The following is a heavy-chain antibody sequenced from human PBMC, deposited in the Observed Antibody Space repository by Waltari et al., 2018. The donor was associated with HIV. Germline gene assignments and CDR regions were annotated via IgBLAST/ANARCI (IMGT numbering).Heavy chain of an antibody. J-gene: IGHJ4*02. CDR3: VREYSSSRFFDY. D-gene: IGHD6-13*01. V-gene: IGHV3-74*01. CDR1: GFIFSSYW. Sequence: EGLMVESGGGLVQPGGSLRLSCEASGFIFSSYWMHWVRQAPGKGLVWGSRINSDGNTTTYADSVKGRFTISRDNAKNTLFLQMDSLRAEDTAVYFCVREYSSSRFFDYWGQGTLVTVSS. CDR2: INSDGNTT.